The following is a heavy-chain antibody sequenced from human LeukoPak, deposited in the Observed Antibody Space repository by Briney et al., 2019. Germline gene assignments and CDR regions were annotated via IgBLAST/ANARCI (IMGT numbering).Heavy chain of an antibody. Sequence: GSLRLSCAASGFTFSNYWMSWVRQAPGKGLEWVANIRQRGSDKYYVDSVKGRFTISRDNAENSLYLQVNSLRAEDTAVYYCARGRYGGNSYYFDYWGQGTLVTVSS. CDR1: GFTFSNYW. V-gene: IGHV3-7*01. D-gene: IGHD4-23*01. J-gene: IGHJ4*02. CDR3: ARGRYGGNSYYFDY. CDR2: IRQRGSDK.